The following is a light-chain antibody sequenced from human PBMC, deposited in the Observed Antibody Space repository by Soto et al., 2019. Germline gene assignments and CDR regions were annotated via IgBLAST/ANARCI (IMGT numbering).Light chain of an antibody. CDR3: SSYTSSSTV. CDR2: DVS. Sequence: QSALTQPASVSGSPGQSITISGTGTSSDVGGYNYVSWYQQHPGKAPKLMIYDVSNRHSGVSNRFSGSKSGNTASLTISGLQAEDEADYYCSSYTSSSTVFGGGTKLTVL. V-gene: IGLV2-14*01. J-gene: IGLJ2*01. CDR1: SSDVGGYNY.